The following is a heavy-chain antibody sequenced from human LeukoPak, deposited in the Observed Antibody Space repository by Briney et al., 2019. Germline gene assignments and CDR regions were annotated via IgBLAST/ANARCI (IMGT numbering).Heavy chain of an antibody. Sequence: GSLRLSCAASGFTFSIYAMSWVRQSPGKGLEWIGSISYSGSTYYNPSLKTRVTVSVDTSKNQFSLKLTSVTAADTAIYYCAFWNTYYSASGEYNWGQGTTVTVSS. CDR2: ISYSGST. D-gene: IGHD3-3*01. V-gene: IGHV4-38-2*01. CDR3: AFWNTYYSASGEYN. CDR1: GFTFSIYA. J-gene: IGHJ4*02.